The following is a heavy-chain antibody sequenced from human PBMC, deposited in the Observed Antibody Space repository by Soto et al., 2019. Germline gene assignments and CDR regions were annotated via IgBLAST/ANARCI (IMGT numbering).Heavy chain of an antibody. V-gene: IGHV1-69*02. Sequence: QVQLVQSGAEVKKPGSSVKVSCKASGGTFSSYTISWVRQAPGQGLEWTGRIIPILGIANYAQKFQGRVTITADKSTSTAYMELSSLRSEDTAVYYCARSITLGVRGFDYWGQGTLVTVSS. D-gene: IGHD3-10*01. J-gene: IGHJ4*02. CDR3: ARSITLGVRGFDY. CDR1: GGTFSSYT. CDR2: IIPILGIA.